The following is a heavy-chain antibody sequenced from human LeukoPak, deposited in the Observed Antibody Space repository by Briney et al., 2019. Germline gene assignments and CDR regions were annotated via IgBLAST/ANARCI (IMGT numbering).Heavy chain of an antibody. CDR3: ARIENGVIDY. V-gene: IGHV4-30-4*08. CDR1: GGSISSGDYY. D-gene: IGHD3-16*02. J-gene: IGHJ4*02. CDR2: IYYSGST. Sequence: KPSETLSLTCAVSGGSISSGDYYWSWIRQPPGKGLEWIGYIYYSGSTYYNPSLRSRVTISVDTSKNQFSLKLSSVTAADTAVYYCARIENGVIDYWGQGTLVTVSS.